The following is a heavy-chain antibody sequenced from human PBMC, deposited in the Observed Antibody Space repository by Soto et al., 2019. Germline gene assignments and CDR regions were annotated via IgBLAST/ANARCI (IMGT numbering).Heavy chain of an antibody. CDR3: ARGSGDYGTYFDY. V-gene: IGHV4-31*03. J-gene: IGHJ4*02. D-gene: IGHD4-17*01. Sequence: SETLSLTCTVSGGSISSGGYYWSWIRQHPGKGLEWIGYIFYSGSTYYNPSLKSRVTISVDTSKNQFSLKLSSVTAADTAVYYCARGSGDYGTYFDYWGQGTLVTVSS. CDR2: IFYSGST. CDR1: GGSISSGGYY.